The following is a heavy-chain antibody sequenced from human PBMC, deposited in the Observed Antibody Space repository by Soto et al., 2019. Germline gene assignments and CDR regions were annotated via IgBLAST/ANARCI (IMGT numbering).Heavy chain of an antibody. J-gene: IGHJ6*02. CDR1: GGTFSSYD. CDR2: IIPISGTA. D-gene: IGHD2-2*01. CDR3: ARSQGSSTSLDIYYSYYYGMDV. Sequence: QVQLVQSGAEVKKPGSSVKVSCKASGGTFSSYDLSWVRQAPGQGLEWMGGIIPISGTANYAQKFQGRVTITADESTSTAYMELSSLSSEDTAVYYCARSQGSSTSLDIYYSYYYGMDVWGQGTTVTVSS. V-gene: IGHV1-69*01.